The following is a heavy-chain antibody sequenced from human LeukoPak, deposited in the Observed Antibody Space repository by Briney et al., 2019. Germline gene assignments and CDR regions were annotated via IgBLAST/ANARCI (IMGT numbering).Heavy chain of an antibody. J-gene: IGHJ5*02. Sequence: PSETLSLTCAVYGGSFSGYYWSWIRQPPGKGLEWIGEINHSGSTNYNPSLKSRVTISVDTSKNQFSLKLSSVTAADTAVYYCAREYPNSGATYSSVWYNPWGQGTLVTVSS. D-gene: IGHD6-19*01. CDR3: AREYPNSGATYSSVWYNP. V-gene: IGHV4-34*01. CDR1: GGSFSGYY. CDR2: INHSGST.